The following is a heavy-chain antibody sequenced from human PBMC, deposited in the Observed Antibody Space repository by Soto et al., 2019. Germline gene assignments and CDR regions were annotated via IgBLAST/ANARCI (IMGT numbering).Heavy chain of an antibody. CDR2: ICYSGNT. CDR3: ARHRPPYYFDD. Sequence: LGNLGPPFSFLVGPISSYLWGWIRQSPGEGLEWIGYICYSGNTTYNPALRNRVTISVETSRNQLSLKLSSVTAADTAVYYWARHRPPYYFDDWGQGTLGPVSS. CDR1: VGPISSYL. V-gene: IGHV4-59*01. J-gene: IGHJ4*02.